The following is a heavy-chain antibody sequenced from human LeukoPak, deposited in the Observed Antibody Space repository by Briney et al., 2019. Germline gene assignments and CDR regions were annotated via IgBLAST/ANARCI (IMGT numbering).Heavy chain of an antibody. CDR1: GFTFSDYY. V-gene: IGHV3-11*04. CDR2: ISSSGNTR. D-gene: IGHD2-21*01. CDR3: AWGGIAAFDS. J-gene: IGHJ4*02. Sequence: PGGSLRLSCAASGFTFSDYYMSWIRQAPGKGLEWVAYISSSGNTRYYVDSVKGRFTISRDNAKNSLYLQMNNLRAEDTAVYYCAWGGIAAFDSWGQGTLVTVSS.